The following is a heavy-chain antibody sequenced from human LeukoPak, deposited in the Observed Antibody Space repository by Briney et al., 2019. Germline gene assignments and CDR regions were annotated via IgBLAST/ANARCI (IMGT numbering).Heavy chain of an antibody. CDR2: IYHSGST. D-gene: IGHD5-12*01. Sequence: SETLSLTCAVSGDSLSRGGYSWGWIRQPPGKGLEWIQYIYHSGSTYYNPSLKSRVTISVDRSKNQFPLKLSSVTAADTAVYYCARERNVDRVATGAFDIWGQGAMVTVSS. J-gene: IGHJ3*02. CDR3: ARERNVDRVATGAFDI. CDR1: GDSLSRGGYS. V-gene: IGHV4-30-2*01.